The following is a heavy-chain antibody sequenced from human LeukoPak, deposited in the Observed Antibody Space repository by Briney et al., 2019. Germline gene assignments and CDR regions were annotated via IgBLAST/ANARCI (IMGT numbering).Heavy chain of an antibody. CDR3: ARALGGDNNWFDP. J-gene: IGHJ5*02. Sequence: ASVKVSCKASGYTFTGYYMHWVRQAPGQGLEWMGWINPNSGGTNYAQKFQGRVTMTRDTSISTAYMELSRLRSDDTAVYYCARALGGDNNWFDPWGQGTLVTVYS. D-gene: IGHD2-21*02. CDR2: INPNSGGT. CDR1: GYTFTGYY. V-gene: IGHV1-2*02.